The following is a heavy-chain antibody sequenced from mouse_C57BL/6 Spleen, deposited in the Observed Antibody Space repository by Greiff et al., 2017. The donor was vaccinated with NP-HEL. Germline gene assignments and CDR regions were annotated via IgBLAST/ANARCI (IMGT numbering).Heavy chain of an antibody. V-gene: IGHV5-9-1*02. J-gene: IGHJ4*01. Sequence: EVMLVESGEGLVKPGGSLKLSCAASGFTFSSYAMSWVRQTPEKRLEWVAYISSGGDYIYYADTVKGRFTISRDNARNTLYLQMSSLKSEDTAMYYCTRETAQGDYYAMDYWGQGTSVTVSS. CDR3: TRETAQGDYYAMDY. CDR1: GFTFSSYA. D-gene: IGHD3-2*02. CDR2: ISSGGDYI.